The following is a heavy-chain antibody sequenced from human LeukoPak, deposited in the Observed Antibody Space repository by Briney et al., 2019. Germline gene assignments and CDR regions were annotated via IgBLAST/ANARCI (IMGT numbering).Heavy chain of an antibody. Sequence: GGSPSLSCAASGFTFSSYGMHWVRQAPGKGLEWVAVIWYDGSNKYYADSVKGRFTISRDNSKNTLYLQMNSLRAEDTAVYYCARDQYYYDSSGYYYGAFDIWGRGTMVTVSS. D-gene: IGHD3-22*01. CDR3: ARDQYYYDSSGYYYGAFDI. CDR1: GFTFSSYG. CDR2: IWYDGSNK. V-gene: IGHV3-33*01. J-gene: IGHJ3*02.